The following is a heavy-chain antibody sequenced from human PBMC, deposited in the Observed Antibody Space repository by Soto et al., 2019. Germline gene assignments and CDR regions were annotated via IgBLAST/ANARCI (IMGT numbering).Heavy chain of an antibody. CDR1: GGSISSPSYY. CDR3: ASLPGITTFRRDY. D-gene: IGHD1-1*01. Sequence: QLQLQESGPGLVKPSENLSLTCSVSGGSISSPSYYWGWIRQPPGKGLEWIGSIDYSGNTYYNPSLKSRVTIFVDTSRNQFSLKVNSVTAADTAVYFCASLPGITTFRRDYWGQGTRVTVSS. V-gene: IGHV4-39*01. J-gene: IGHJ4*02. CDR2: IDYSGNT.